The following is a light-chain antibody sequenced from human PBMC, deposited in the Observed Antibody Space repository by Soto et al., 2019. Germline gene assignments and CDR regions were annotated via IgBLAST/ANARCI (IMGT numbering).Light chain of an antibody. CDR3: SSYTSSSCYV. V-gene: IGLV2-14*01. CDR1: SSDVGGYNY. CDR2: DVS. Sequence: QSALTQPASVSGSPGQSITISCTGTSSDVGGYNYVSWYQQHPGKAPKLMIYDVSNRPLGVSNRFSGSKSGNTASLTISGLQDEDEADYYCSSYTSSSCYVFGTGTKLTVL. J-gene: IGLJ1*01.